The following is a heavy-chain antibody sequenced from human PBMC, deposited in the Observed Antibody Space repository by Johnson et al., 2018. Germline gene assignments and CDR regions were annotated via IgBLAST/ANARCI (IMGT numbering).Heavy chain of an antibody. Sequence: EVQLVESGGGLVQPGGSXRLSCAASGFTFSSYWMHWVRQAPGKGLVWVSRINSDGSTPSYADSVKGRFTISRDNAKNTLYLQMNSLIAEDTAVYYLASNYYDFWSGYYPDVFDIWGQGTMVTVSS. CDR1: GFTFSSYW. J-gene: IGHJ3*02. CDR3: ASNYYDFWSGYYPDVFDI. D-gene: IGHD3-3*01. V-gene: IGHV3-74*02. CDR2: INSDGSTP.